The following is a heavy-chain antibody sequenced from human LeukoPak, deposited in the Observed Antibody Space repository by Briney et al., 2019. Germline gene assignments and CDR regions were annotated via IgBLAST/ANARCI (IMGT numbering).Heavy chain of an antibody. D-gene: IGHD2-21*02. Sequence: PGGSLRLSCAASGFPFSTYNMNWVRQAPGKGLEWVSSISSSGRYIYYADSVKGRFTVSRDNPKSSLFLQMNSLRDENTSIYYCARDVDRVTSAFVSWGQGALVIVPS. CDR2: ISSSGRYI. CDR3: ARDVDRVTSAFVS. CDR1: GFPFSTYN. V-gene: IGHV3-21*01. J-gene: IGHJ5*01.